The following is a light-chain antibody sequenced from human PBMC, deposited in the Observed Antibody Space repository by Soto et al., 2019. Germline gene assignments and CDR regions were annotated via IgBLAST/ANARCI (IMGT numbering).Light chain of an antibody. Sequence: IVLTQSPGTLSLSPGETATLSCRASQTIGRTYLAWYQQKPGQAPRLLIFGTSSRATGIPDRFSGSGSGKDFTLTISSPQVEDSAVYFCQQYENWPPVTFGGGTKVXIK. CDR1: QTIGRTY. V-gene: IGKV3-20*01. CDR2: GTS. CDR3: QQYENWPPVT. J-gene: IGKJ4*01.